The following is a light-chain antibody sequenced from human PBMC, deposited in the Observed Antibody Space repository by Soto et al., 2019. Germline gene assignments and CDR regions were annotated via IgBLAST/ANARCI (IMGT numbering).Light chain of an antibody. V-gene: IGKV1-16*02. CDR3: QQYDRYPYT. CDR1: QDINNY. J-gene: IGKJ2*01. Sequence: DIQMTQSPSSLSASVGDSVTITCRASQDINNYLAWFQQKPGKAPQSLIYAASSLQSGVPSKFRGSGSETDFTLTISSLQPGDSATYSCQQYDRYPYTFGQGTKLEIK. CDR2: AAS.